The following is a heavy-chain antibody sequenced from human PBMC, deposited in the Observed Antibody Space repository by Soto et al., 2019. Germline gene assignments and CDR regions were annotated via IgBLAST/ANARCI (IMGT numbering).Heavy chain of an antibody. CDR2: INPNSGAT. CDR3: ASTGNYGSGTSFRVDY. J-gene: IGHJ4*02. CDR1: GYTFTGYY. D-gene: IGHD3-10*01. V-gene: IGHV1-2*02. Sequence: ASVKFSCKASGYTFTGYYVHWVRQAPGQGLEWMGWINPNSGATIYPQKFQGRVTMTRDTSISTAYMELNSLRFDDTAVYYCASTGNYGSGTSFRVDYWGQGTLVTVSS.